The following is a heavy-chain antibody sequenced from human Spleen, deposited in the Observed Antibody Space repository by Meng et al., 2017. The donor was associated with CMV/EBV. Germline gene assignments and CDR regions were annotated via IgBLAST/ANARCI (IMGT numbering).Heavy chain of an antibody. Sequence: GESLKISCAASGFTVSNKYMSWVRQAPGKGLEWVSLIYTGGSTKYADSVKGRFTISRDNSKNTLYLQMNSLRAEDTAVYYCAKYIVVVIGWYDAFHIWGQGTMVTVSS. CDR2: IYTGGST. V-gene: IGHV3-53*01. J-gene: IGHJ3*02. CDR3: AKYIVVVIGWYDAFHI. D-gene: IGHD2-21*01. CDR1: GFTVSNKY.